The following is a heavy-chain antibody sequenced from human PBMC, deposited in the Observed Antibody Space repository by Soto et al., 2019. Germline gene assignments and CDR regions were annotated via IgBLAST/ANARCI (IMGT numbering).Heavy chain of an antibody. CDR2: ISSSGTSA. CDR1: GFTFSAVY. D-gene: IGHD6-19*01. J-gene: IGHJ4*02. V-gene: IGHV3-11*05. Sequence: QVQLEESGGGLVKPGGSLRLSCAASGFTFSAVYMSWIRQAPNKGLEYISYISSSGTSANYADSVKGRFTISRDNAKNSLYLQMNSLRADDTAVYYCARDRGAVTGQYFDYWGQGALVTVSS. CDR3: ARDRGAVTGQYFDY.